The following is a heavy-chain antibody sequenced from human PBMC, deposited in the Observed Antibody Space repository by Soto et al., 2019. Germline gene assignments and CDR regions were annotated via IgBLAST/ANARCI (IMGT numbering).Heavy chain of an antibody. D-gene: IGHD2-2*01. V-gene: IGHV3-11*01. J-gene: IGHJ3*02. CDR3: QSSTSRSSYPDAFDI. CDR1: GFTFSDYY. CDR2: ISSSGSTI. Sequence: PGGSLRLSCAASGFTFSDYYMSWIRQAPGKGLEWVSYISSSGSTIYYADSVKGRFTISRDNAKNSLYLQMNSLRAEDTAVYYCQSSTSRSSYPDAFDIWGQGTMVTVSS.